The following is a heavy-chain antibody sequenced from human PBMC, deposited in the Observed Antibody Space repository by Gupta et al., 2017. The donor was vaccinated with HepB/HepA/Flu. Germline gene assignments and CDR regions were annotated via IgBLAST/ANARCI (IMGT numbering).Heavy chain of an antibody. CDR1: EFTFSDHF. CDR2: IRSRTYGGTT. D-gene: IGHD5-18*01. J-gene: IGHJ6*03. Sequence: EVQLVESGGALVKPGWSLRLSCTASEFTFSDHFLIWFRQAPGKGLDWVGSIRSRTYGGTTEYAASVKGRFTISRDDSKNVAYLQMDSLTTEDTAVYYCSRISSSPTAMYYYYMDVWGKGTTVTVSS. CDR3: SRISSSPTAMYYYYMDV. V-gene: IGHV3-49*05.